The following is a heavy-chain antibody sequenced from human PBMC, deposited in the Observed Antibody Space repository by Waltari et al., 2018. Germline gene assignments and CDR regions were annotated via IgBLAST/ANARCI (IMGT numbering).Heavy chain of an antibody. D-gene: IGHD3-22*01. CDR3: AREPSPDSSGYFYYYMDV. Sequence: EVQLVESGGGLVQPGGSLRLSCAASVFTFSRYWMHWVRQAQGKGLVWVSRINSDGSGTIYADSVKGRFTISRDNAKNTLYLQLNSLRVEDTAVYYCAREPSPDSSGYFYYYMDVWGKGTTVTVSS. J-gene: IGHJ6*03. CDR1: VFTFSRYW. V-gene: IGHV3-74*01. CDR2: INSDGSGT.